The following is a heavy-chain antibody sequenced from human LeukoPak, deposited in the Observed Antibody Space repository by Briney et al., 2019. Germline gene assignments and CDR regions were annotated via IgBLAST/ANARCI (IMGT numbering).Heavy chain of an antibody. CDR3: ARGHDILTPFDY. D-gene: IGHD3-9*01. Sequence: ASVKVSCKASGYTFTGYYMHWVRQAPGQGLEWMGWINPNSGGTNYAQKFQGRVTMTSDTSITTAYMELRRLRSDDAAVYYCARGHDILTPFDYWGQGTLVTVSS. CDR1: GYTFTGYY. J-gene: IGHJ4*02. CDR2: INPNSGGT. V-gene: IGHV1-2*02.